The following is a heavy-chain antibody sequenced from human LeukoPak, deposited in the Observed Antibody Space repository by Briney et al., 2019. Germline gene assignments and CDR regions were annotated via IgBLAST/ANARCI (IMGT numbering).Heavy chain of an antibody. CDR2: IYPGDSDT. J-gene: IGHJ4*02. V-gene: IGHV5-51*01. CDR1: GYSFTTYW. D-gene: IGHD5-24*01. Sequence: PGESLKISCKGSGYSFTTYWIAWVRQMPGKGLEGMGIIYPGDSDTRYSPSFQGQVTISADKSISTAYLQWSSLKASDTAMYYCARSFARDDYNYDFDYWGQGTLVTVSS. CDR3: ARSFARDDYNYDFDY.